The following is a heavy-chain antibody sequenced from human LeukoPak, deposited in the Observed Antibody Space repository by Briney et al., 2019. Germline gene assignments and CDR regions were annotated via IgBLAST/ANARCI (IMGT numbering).Heavy chain of an antibody. D-gene: IGHD3-22*01. CDR2: IYTSGST. V-gene: IGHV4-61*02. J-gene: IGHJ3*02. CDR3: ARAAYYYDSRRERAFDI. CDR1: GGSISSGSYY. Sequence: PSQTLSLTCTVSGGSISSGSYYWSWIRQPAGKGLEWIGRIYTSGSTNYNPSLKSRVTISVDTSKNQFSLKLSSVTAADTAVYYCARAAYYYDSRRERAFDIWGQGTMVTVSS.